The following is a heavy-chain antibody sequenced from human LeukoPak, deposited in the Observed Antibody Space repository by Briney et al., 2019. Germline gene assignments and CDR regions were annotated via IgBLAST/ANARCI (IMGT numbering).Heavy chain of an antibody. J-gene: IGHJ4*02. CDR3: ARDLVVRGVSIDY. CDR1: GFTFSSYA. CDR2: IYYSGST. V-gene: IGHV4-39*07. D-gene: IGHD3-10*01. Sequence: GALRLSCAASGFTFSSYAMSWVRQAPGKGLEWIGSIYYSGSTYYNPSLKSRVTISVDTSKNQFSLKLSSVTAADTAVYYCARDLVVRGVSIDYWGQGTLVTVSS.